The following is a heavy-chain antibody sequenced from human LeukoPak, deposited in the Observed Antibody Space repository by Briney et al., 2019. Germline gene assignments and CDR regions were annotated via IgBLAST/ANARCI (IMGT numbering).Heavy chain of an antibody. Sequence: PGRSLRLSCAASGFTFSSYGMHWVRQAPGKGLEWVAVISYDGSNKYYADSVKGRFTISSDNSKNTLYLQMNSLIPEDTAVYYCAKHRGYYDNSNSSDEVWGQGTLVTVSS. V-gene: IGHV3-30*18. CDR1: GFTFSSYG. D-gene: IGHD3-22*01. CDR2: ISYDGSNK. J-gene: IGHJ4*02. CDR3: AKHRGYYDNSNSSDEV.